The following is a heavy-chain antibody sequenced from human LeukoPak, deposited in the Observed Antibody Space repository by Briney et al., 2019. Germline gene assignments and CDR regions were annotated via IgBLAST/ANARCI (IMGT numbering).Heavy chain of an antibody. CDR1: GGSISSGSYY. Sequence: SETLSLTCTVSGGSISSGSYYWSWIRQPAGKGLEWIGEINHSGSTKYNPSLKSRVTMSVDTSKNQFSLKLSSVTAADTAVYYCARGGTIFGVAAFDYWGQGTLVTVSS. CDR3: ARGGTIFGVAAFDY. CDR2: INHSGST. D-gene: IGHD3-3*01. V-gene: IGHV4-61*10. J-gene: IGHJ4*02.